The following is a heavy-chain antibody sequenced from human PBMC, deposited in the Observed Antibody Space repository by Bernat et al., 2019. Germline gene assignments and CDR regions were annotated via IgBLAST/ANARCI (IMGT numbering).Heavy chain of an antibody. CDR2: ISNDGRNK. D-gene: IGHD3-16*01. CDR3: ARDTLNDY. CDR1: GFTFSSYG. V-gene: IGHV3-30*03. J-gene: IGHJ4*02. Sequence: QVQLVESGGGVVQPGRSLRLSCAASGFTFSSYGMHWVRQAPGKGLEWVAVISNDGRNKYYADSVKDRLTISRDNSKNTLYLQMNSLRAEDTAVYYCARDTLNDYWGQGTLVTVSS.